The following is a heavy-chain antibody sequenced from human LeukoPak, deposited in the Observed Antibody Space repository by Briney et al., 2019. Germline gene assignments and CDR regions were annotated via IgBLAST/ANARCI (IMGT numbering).Heavy chain of an antibody. V-gene: IGHV1-18*01. D-gene: IGHD2-2*01. CDR3: AREGPAGRCYFDY. J-gene: IGHJ4*02. CDR2: ISANNGNT. CDR1: GYTFTSYG. Sequence: ASVKVSCKASGYTFTSYGISWVRQAPGQGLEWMGWISANNGNTNYAQKLQGRVTVTTDPSTSIAYMELRSLRSDDTAVYYCAREGPAGRCYFDYWGQGTLVTVSS.